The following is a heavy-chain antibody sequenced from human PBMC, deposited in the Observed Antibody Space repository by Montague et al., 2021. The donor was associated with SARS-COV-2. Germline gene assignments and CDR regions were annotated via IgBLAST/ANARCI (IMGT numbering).Heavy chain of an antibody. CDR3: ARMMYDILTGYYIGFDY. D-gene: IGHD3-9*01. CDR2: IDWDDDK. V-gene: IGHV2-70*01. Sequence: PALMKPTQTLTLTCTFSGFSLSTSGMCVSWIRQPPGKALEWLALIDWDDDKYYSTSLKTRLTISKDTSKNQVVLTMTNMDPVDTATYYCARMMYDILTGYYIGFDYWGQGTLVTVSS. CDR1: GFSLSTSGMC. J-gene: IGHJ4*02.